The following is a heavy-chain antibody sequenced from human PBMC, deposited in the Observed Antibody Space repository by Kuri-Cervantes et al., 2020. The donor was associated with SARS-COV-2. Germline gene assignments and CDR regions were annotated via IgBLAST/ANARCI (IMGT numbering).Heavy chain of an antibody. Sequence: ASVKVSCKASGYTFTGYYMHWVRQAPGQGLEWMGCINPNSGGTNYAQKFQGRVTMTRDTSISTAYMGLSRLRSDDTAVYYCARDFWPSGGYFDYWGQGTLVTVSS. CDR3: ARDFWPSGGYFDY. CDR2: INPNSGGT. V-gene: IGHV1-2*02. CDR1: GYTFTGYY. J-gene: IGHJ4*02. D-gene: IGHD3-10*01.